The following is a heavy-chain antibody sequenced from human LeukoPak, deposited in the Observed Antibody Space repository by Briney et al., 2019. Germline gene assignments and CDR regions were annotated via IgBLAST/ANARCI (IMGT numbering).Heavy chain of an antibody. V-gene: IGHV1-2*02. CDR3: ARQSSHSTGWYGFDI. D-gene: IGHD6-19*01. J-gene: IGHJ3*02. CDR1: GYTFTDHF. Sequence: ASVKVSCKASGYTFTDHFMHWVRQAPGQGLEWMGWINPNSGAKKNAQRFQGRVTMTRDTSITTAYMEISRLRSDDTAVYYCARQSSHSTGWYGFDIWGQGTMVTVSS. CDR2: INPNSGAK.